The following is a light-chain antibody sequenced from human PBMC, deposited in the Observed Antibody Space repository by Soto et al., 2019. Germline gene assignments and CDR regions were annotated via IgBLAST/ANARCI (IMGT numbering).Light chain of an antibody. Sequence: IPITPCPSPPAASVVDRGTITFRASQSISSYLNWYQQKPGKAPKLLIYAASSLQSGVPSRFSGSGSGTDFTLTISSLQPEDFATYYCQQSYSTLGTFGQGTRLEIK. V-gene: IGKV1-39*01. CDR1: QSISSY. J-gene: IGKJ5*01. CDR2: AAS. CDR3: QQSYSTLGT.